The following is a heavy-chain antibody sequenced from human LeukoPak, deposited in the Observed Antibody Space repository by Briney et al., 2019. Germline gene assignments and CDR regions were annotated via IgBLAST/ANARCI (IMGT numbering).Heavy chain of an antibody. V-gene: IGHV3-23*01. J-gene: IGHJ1*01. CDR1: GFTFNSYA. Sequence: GASLRLSCAASGFTFNSYAMSWVRQAPGKGLEWVSAISGSGGNTYYADSVKGRFTISRDNSKYTLYLQMNSLRAEDTAVYYCVKDGGYCSSTSCYTVPAQHWGQGTLVTVSS. D-gene: IGHD2-2*02. CDR3: VKDGGYCSSTSCYTVPAQH. CDR2: ISGSGGNT.